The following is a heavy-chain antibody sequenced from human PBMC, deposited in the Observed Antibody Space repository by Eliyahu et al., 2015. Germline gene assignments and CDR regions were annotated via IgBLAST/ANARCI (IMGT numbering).Heavy chain of an antibody. Sequence: QVQLQESGPGLVKPSDTLSLTCTVSGGSINSRYWNWFRQSPGKGLDWIGYIHFTGTTSYNPSLRSRVSISLDTSKNQFSLRLTSVTAADTAVYYCAREMDGSGRYFDHWGQGALVTASS. D-gene: IGHD3-10*01. CDR2: IHFTGTT. CDR1: GGSINSRY. J-gene: IGHJ4*02. V-gene: IGHV4-59*11. CDR3: AREMDGSGRYFDH.